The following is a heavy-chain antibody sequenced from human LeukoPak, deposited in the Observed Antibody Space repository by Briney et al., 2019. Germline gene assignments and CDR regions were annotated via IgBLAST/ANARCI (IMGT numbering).Heavy chain of an antibody. CDR1: GFTFSSYA. CDR2: ISGSGGST. J-gene: IGHJ4*02. D-gene: IGHD1-26*01. V-gene: IGHV3-23*01. Sequence: GGSLRLSCAASGFTFSSYAMSWVRQAPGKGLEWVSAISGSGGSTYYADSVKGRFTISRDNSKNTLYLQMNSLRAEDTAVYYCAKAEGSYYPGLGRNFDYWGQGTLVTVSS. CDR3: AKAEGSYYPGLGRNFDY.